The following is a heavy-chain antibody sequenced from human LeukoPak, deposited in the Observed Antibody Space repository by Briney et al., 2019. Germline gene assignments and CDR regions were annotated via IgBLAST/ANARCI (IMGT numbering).Heavy chain of an antibody. J-gene: IGHJ4*02. CDR1: GYTFTVXY. V-gene: IGHV1-2*02. Sequence: SCKXSGYTFTVXYXHWVRQAPXQGXQWMGWVNPNSGGTNYAQKFQGRITLTRDTSITTAYMELSSLKSDDTAIYYCATIRGGPAYWGQGTLVTVSS. D-gene: IGHD1-14*01. CDR2: VNPNSGGT. CDR3: ATIRGGPAY.